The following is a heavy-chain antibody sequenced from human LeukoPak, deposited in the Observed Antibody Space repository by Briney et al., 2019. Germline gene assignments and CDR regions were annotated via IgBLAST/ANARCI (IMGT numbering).Heavy chain of an antibody. J-gene: IGHJ4*02. CDR1: GFTVSSNY. D-gene: IGHD6-13*01. CDR2: IYSGGST. V-gene: IGHV3-66*02. CDR3: ARPLAGWQQLIGGLDY. Sequence: QTGGSLRLSCAASGFTVSSNYMSWVRQAPGKGLEWVSVIYSGGSTYYADSVKGRFTISRDNSKNTLYLQMNSLRAEDTAVYYCARPLAGWQQLIGGLDYWGQGTLVTVSS.